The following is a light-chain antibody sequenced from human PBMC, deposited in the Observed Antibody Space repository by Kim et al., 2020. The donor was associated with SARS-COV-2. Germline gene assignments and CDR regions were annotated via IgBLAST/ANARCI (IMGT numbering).Light chain of an antibody. Sequence: GQRVTISCTRSSSNIGAGYDVHWYQQLPGTAPKLLIYGNSNRPSGVPDRFSGSKSGTSASLAITGLQAEDEADYYCQSYDSSLVEVFGGGTQLTVL. CDR2: GNS. J-gene: IGLJ3*02. V-gene: IGLV1-40*01. CDR3: QSYDSSLVEV. CDR1: SSNIGAGYD.